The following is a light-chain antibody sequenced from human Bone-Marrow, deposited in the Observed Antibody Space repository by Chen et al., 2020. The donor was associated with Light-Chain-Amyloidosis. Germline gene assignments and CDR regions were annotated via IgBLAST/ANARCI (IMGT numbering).Light chain of an antibody. Sequence: EIVLTQSPGTLSLSPGERATLSCRASQSVSSSYLAWYQQKPGQAPRLLIYDASNRATGIPDRFSGSGYGTDFTLTIRRLEPEDFAVYYCQHYGSSRRTFGQGTKVEIK. J-gene: IGKJ1*01. CDR1: QSVSSSY. CDR2: DAS. V-gene: IGKV3-20*01. CDR3: QHYGSSRRT.